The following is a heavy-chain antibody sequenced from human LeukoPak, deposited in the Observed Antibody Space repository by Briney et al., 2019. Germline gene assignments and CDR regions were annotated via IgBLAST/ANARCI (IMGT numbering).Heavy chain of an antibody. D-gene: IGHD6-19*01. CDR3: AKGLGAVAGEAFDI. CDR1: GFTFSSYA. CDR2: ISGSGGSK. J-gene: IGHJ3*02. Sequence: GGSLRLSCAAPGFTFSSYAMSWVRQAPGKGLEWVSLISGSGGSKYYADSVKGRFTISRDNSKRTMYLQMNSLRAEDTAVYCCAKGLGAVAGEAFDIWGQGTTVTVSS. V-gene: IGHV3-23*01.